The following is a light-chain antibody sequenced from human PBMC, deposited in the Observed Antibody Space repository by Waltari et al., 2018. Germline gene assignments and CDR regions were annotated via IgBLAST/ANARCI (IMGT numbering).Light chain of an antibody. J-gene: IGLJ2*01. CDR1: SHHLGNQR. CDR3: SAWDSSLSAVV. CDR2: RNN. V-gene: IGLV10-54*01. Sequence: QAGLTQPPSVSKGLRQTATLTRTGNSHHLGNQRPAWLQQHQGHPPKLLSYRNNNRPSGISERLSASRSGNTASLTITGLQPEDEADYYCSAWDSSLSAVVFGGGTKLTVL.